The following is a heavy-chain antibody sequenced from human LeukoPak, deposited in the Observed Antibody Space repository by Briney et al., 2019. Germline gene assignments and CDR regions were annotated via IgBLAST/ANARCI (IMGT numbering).Heavy chain of an antibody. CDR3: ARGDFIDY. D-gene: IGHD2/OR15-2a*01. V-gene: IGHV4-34*01. J-gene: IGHJ4*02. Sequence: SETLSLTCAVYGGSFSGYYWSWIRQPPGKGLEWIGEINHSGSTNYNPSLNSRVTITVDTSKNQFSLKLSSVTAADTALYYCARGDFIDYWGQGTLVTVSS. CDR1: GGSFSGYY. CDR2: INHSGST.